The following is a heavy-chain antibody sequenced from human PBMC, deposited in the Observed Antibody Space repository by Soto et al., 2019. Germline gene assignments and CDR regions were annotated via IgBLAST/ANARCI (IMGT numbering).Heavy chain of an antibody. Sequence: QVQLVQSGAEVKKPGASVKAPCKASGYTFMTNTVHWVRQAPGQSLGWMGRINAPNGNTKYSQRFQGRVTITSDTSANIAAMELSSLRSEDTAVYYCARDHYGDYADAFDIWGQGTMVTVSS. CDR1: GYTFMTNT. J-gene: IGHJ3*02. D-gene: IGHD4-17*01. V-gene: IGHV1-3*01. CDR2: INAPNGNT. CDR3: ARDHYGDYADAFDI.